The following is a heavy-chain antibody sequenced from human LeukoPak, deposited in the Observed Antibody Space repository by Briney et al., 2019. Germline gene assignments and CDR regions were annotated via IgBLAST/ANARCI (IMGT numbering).Heavy chain of an antibody. CDR3: AREISMFVNAFDL. J-gene: IGHJ3*01. CDR2: ICYDGSNE. D-gene: IGHD3-10*02. Sequence: SGGSLRLSCAASGFTFSNSCMRWVRQAPGKGLEWVAVICYDGSNEYYEDAVKGRFIISRDNSKNTVHLQMNSLRVEDTSVYYCAREISMFVNAFDLWGQGTLVAVSS. V-gene: IGHV3-33*08. CDR1: GFTFSNSC.